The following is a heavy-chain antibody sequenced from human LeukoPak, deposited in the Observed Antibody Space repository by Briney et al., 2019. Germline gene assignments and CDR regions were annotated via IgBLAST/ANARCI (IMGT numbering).Heavy chain of an antibody. Sequence: QPGGSLRVSCAASGFTFSSYGMHWVRQAPGKGLEWVAFIRYDGSNKYYADSVKGRFTISRDNSKNTLYLQMNSLRAEGTAVYYCAKAALSGGDYYYMDVWGKGTTVTVSS. CDR3: AKAALSGGDYYYMDV. V-gene: IGHV3-30*02. J-gene: IGHJ6*03. CDR1: GFTFSSYG. CDR2: IRYDGSNK. D-gene: IGHD3-16*02.